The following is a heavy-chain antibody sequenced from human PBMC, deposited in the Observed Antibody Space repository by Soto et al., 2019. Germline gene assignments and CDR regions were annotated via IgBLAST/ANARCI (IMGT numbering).Heavy chain of an antibody. CDR3: ARGILGYYDFWSGRGYFDY. V-gene: IGHV3-33*01. Sequence: GSLRLSCAASGFTFSSYGMHWVRQAPGKGLEWVAVIWYDGSNKYYADSVKGRFTISRDNSKNTLYLQMNSLRAEDTAVYYCARGILGYYDFWSGRGYFDYWGQGTLVTVSS. CDR2: IWYDGSNK. J-gene: IGHJ4*02. D-gene: IGHD3-3*01. CDR1: GFTFSSYG.